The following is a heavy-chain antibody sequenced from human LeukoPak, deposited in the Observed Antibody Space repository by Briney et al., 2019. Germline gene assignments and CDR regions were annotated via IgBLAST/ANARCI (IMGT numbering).Heavy chain of an antibody. D-gene: IGHD3-9*01. CDR2: FSSSRSYI. Sequence: GGSLRLSCAASGFTFSSYSRNCVRRAPGKGLEWVSSFSSSRSYIYYADSVKGRFTISRDKAKNSLYLQMNSLRAEDTAVYYCTIRYWDWGQGTLVTVSS. CDR1: GFTFSSYS. J-gene: IGHJ4*02. V-gene: IGHV3-21*01. CDR3: TIRYWD.